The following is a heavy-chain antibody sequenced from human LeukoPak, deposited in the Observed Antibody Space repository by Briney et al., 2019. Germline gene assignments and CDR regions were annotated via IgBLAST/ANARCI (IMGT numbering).Heavy chain of an antibody. D-gene: IGHD5-24*01. CDR2: IYISGST. J-gene: IGHJ4*02. Sequence: SQTLSLTCTVSGGSTSSGNNYGSWIRHPAGKGLEWIGRIYISGSTNYNPSLKSRLTISVDTSKNQFSLKLSSVTAADTAVYYCARDTPREMDYWGQGILVTVSS. CDR1: GGSTSSGNNY. CDR3: ARDTPREMDY. V-gene: IGHV4-61*02.